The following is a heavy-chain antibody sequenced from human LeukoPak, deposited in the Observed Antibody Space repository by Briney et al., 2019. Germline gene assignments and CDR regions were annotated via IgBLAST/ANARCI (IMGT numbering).Heavy chain of an antibody. CDR3: ARVVGYCSRTSFYFLENYSFYGSQGYYYYIDV. D-gene: IGHD2-2*01. J-gene: IGHJ6*03. CDR1: GGSISGYY. V-gene: IGHV4-4*07. Sequence: SETLSLTCTVSGGSISGYYWSWIRQPPGKGLEWIGRIYTSGSTNYNPSLKSRVTMSVDTSTNQFSLKLNSGTAADTAVYYCARVVGYCSRTSFYFLENYSFYGSQGYYYYIDVWGKGTTVTVS. CDR2: IYTSGST.